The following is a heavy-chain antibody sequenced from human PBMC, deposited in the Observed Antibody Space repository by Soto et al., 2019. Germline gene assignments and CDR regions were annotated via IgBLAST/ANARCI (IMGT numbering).Heavy chain of an antibody. CDR3: ARTIITMVRGVMWWFDP. Sequence: PSETLSLTCTVSGGSISSYYWSWIRQPPGKGLEWIGYIYYSGSTNYNPSLKSRVTISVDTSKNQFSLKLSSVTAADTAVYYCARTIITMVRGVMWWFDPWGQGTLVTVSS. CDR2: IYYSGST. D-gene: IGHD3-10*01. V-gene: IGHV4-59*08. J-gene: IGHJ5*02. CDR1: GGSISSYY.